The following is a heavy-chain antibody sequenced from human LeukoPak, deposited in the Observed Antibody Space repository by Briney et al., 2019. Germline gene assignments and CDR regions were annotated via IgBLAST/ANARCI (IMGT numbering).Heavy chain of an antibody. D-gene: IGHD4-11*01. Sequence: ASVKVSCKASGYTFTSYDINWVRQATGQGLEWMGWMNPNSGNTGYAQKFQGRVTMTRNTSISTAYMELSSLRAEDTAVYYCARGTPTTRDFDYWGQGTLVTVSS. V-gene: IGHV1-8*01. CDR2: MNPNSGNT. J-gene: IGHJ4*02. CDR3: ARGTPTTRDFDY. CDR1: GYTFTSYD.